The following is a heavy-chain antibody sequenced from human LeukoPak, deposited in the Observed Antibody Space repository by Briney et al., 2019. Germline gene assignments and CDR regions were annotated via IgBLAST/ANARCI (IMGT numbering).Heavy chain of an antibody. D-gene: IGHD2-15*01. J-gene: IGHJ5*01. V-gene: IGHV1-69*05. Sequence: AVKVSCKSFGGSFSTDVFNWVRQPPGQGLEWMGAIIPIFRTTNYAQRFQGRVTITTDESTSAAYLEVNSLISEDTAIYYCARGLSDTFCSGGSCYADSWGQGTLITVSS. CDR3: ARGLSDTFCSGGSCYADS. CDR2: IIPIFRTT. CDR1: GGSFSTDV.